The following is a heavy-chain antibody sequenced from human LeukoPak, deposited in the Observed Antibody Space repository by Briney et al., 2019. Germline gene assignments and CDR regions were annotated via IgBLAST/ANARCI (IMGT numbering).Heavy chain of an antibody. Sequence: GASVKVSCKASGGTFSNYAISWVRPAPGQGLAWMGRIIPIIGLVNYSQRFQGRVTITADRSTSTAYMELSSLRSEDTAVYYCARDYDSSGYYFDYWGQGTLVTVSS. J-gene: IGHJ4*02. V-gene: IGHV1-69*04. CDR2: IIPIIGLV. CDR3: ARDYDSSGYYFDY. D-gene: IGHD3-22*01. CDR1: GGTFSNYA.